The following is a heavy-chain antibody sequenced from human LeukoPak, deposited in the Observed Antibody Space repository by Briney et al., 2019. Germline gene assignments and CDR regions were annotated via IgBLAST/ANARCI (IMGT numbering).Heavy chain of an antibody. CDR2: ISAYNDNT. V-gene: IGHV1-18*01. Sequence: ASVKVSCKASGYTFTTYGISWVRQAPGQGLEWMGWISAYNDNTNYAQKLQGRVTMTTDTSTSTAYMELRSLRSDDTAVCYCARHYYYGSGSYHTYYYYMDVWGKGTTVTVSS. CDR1: GYTFTTYG. D-gene: IGHD3-10*01. J-gene: IGHJ6*03. CDR3: ARHYYYGSGSYHTYYYYMDV.